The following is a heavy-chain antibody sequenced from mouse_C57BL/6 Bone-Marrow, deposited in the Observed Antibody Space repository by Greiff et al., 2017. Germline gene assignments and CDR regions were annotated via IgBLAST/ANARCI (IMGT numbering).Heavy chain of an antibody. V-gene: IGHV1-81*01. D-gene: IGHD4-1*01. CDR2: IYPRSGNT. CDR3: ARWKNWDRFAY. J-gene: IGHJ3*01. CDR1: GYTFTSYG. Sequence: VQGVESGAELARPGASVKLSCKASGYTFTSYGISWVKQRTGQGLEWIGEIYPRSGNTYYNEKFKGKATLTADKSSSTAYMELRSLTSEDSAVYVCARWKNWDRFAYWGQGTLVTVSA.